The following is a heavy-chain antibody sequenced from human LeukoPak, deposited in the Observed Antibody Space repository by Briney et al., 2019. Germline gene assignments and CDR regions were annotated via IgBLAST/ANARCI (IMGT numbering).Heavy chain of an antibody. CDR3: ARDNSVRDEAWWFYP. V-gene: IGHV1-46*01. CDR2: ISPTGGST. D-gene: IGHD5-24*01. Sequence: ASVKVSCKAFGYTFTNNWMHWVRLAPGQGPEWMGLISPTGGSTAYAQKFQGRVTLTRDMSTSTDYLELSSLRSEDTAVYYCARDNSVRDEAWWFYPWGQGTLVTVSS. J-gene: IGHJ5*02. CDR1: GYTFTNNW.